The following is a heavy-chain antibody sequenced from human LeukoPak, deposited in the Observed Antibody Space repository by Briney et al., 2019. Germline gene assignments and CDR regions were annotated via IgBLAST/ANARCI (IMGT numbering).Heavy chain of an antibody. CDR1: GGTFSSYA. D-gene: IGHD5-12*01. Sequence: ASVKVSCKASGGTFSSYAISWVRQAPGQGLEWMGGIIPIFGTANYAQKFQGRVTITADESTSTAYMELSRLRSDDTAVYYCASRTGYSGYEGLDYWGQGTLVTVSS. CDR3: ASRTGYSGYEGLDY. CDR2: IIPIFGTA. V-gene: IGHV1-69*13. J-gene: IGHJ4*02.